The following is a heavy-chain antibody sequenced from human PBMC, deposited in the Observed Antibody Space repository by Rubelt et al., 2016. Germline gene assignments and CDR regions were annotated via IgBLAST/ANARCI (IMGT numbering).Heavy chain of an antibody. CDR3: AKRGLNWGFHED. J-gene: IGHJ4*02. Sequence: EVQLVESGGGLVKPGGSLRLSCAASGFTFSSYAMSWVRQAPGKGLEWVSTISGSGGSTYYADSVKGRFTISRDNSENTLFLQMNSLRAEDTALYYCAKRGLNWGFHEDWGQGTLVTVSS. D-gene: IGHD7-27*01. V-gene: IGHV3-23*04. CDR1: GFTFSSYA. CDR2: ISGSGGST.